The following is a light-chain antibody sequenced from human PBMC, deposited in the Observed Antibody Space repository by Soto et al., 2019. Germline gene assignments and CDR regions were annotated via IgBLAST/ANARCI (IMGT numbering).Light chain of an antibody. V-gene: IGKV3-11*02. CDR2: DAS. CDR3: QQRSTWLYT. J-gene: IGKJ2*01. CDR1: QDVSIF. Sequence: EILLAQSPATLSLSTGERATLSCKASQDVSIFLAWYQQKPGQAPRLLIHDASNRATGVPARFSGSGSGRDFTLTITSLEPEDFAVYYCQQRSTWLYTFGQETKLEV.